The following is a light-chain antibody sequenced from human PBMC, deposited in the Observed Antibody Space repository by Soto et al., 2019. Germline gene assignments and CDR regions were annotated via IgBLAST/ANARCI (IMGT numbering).Light chain of an antibody. J-gene: IGLJ2*01. CDR2: RNN. Sequence: QSVLTQPPSASGTPGQRVTISCSGSSSNIGNHYVSWYQQLPGTAPKLLMYRNNQRPSGVPDRFSGARSGTSASLAISVLRSEDEADYYCAAWDDSLNGEVFGGGTQLTVL. V-gene: IGLV1-47*01. CDR3: AAWDDSLNGEV. CDR1: SSNIGNHY.